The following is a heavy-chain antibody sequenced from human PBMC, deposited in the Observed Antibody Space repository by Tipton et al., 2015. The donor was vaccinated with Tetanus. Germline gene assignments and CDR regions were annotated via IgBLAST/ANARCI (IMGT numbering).Heavy chain of an antibody. CDR1: GALLTTGGYS. CDR3: ARANNEFPKKGPFDY. Sequence: TLSLTCNVSGALLTTGGYSWGWIRQPRGQGLEWLGYIYQTDSTYYNPSVRGRLTLSLQRSKNQVSLKLTSVTAADTAVYYCARANNEFPKKGPFDYWGQGALVLVSS. V-gene: IGHV4-30-2*01. CDR2: IYQTDST. J-gene: IGHJ4*02. D-gene: IGHD1-1*01.